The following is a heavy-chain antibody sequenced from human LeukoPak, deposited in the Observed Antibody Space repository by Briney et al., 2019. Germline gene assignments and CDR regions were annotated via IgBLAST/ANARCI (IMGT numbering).Heavy chain of an antibody. CDR3: ARGLVQLVVPAARSLRY. Sequence: ASVKVSCKASGYTFTSYDINWVRQATGQGLEWMGWMNPNSGNTGYAQKFQGRVTMTRNTSISIAYMELSSLRSEDTAVYYCARGLVQLVVPAARSLRYWGQGTLVTVSS. V-gene: IGHV1-8*01. J-gene: IGHJ4*02. D-gene: IGHD2-2*01. CDR1: GYTFTSYD. CDR2: MNPNSGNT.